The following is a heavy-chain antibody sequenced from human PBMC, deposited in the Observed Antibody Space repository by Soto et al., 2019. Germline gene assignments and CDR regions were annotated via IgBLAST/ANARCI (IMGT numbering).Heavy chain of an antibody. CDR2: IIPIFGTA. CDR1: GGTFSSYA. Sequence: ASVKVSCKASGGTFSSYAISWVRQAPGQGPEWMGGIIPIFGTANYAQKFQGRVTITADESTSTAYMELSSLRSEDTAVYYCARDTPYGGNSDYYYGMDVWGQGTTVTVSS. J-gene: IGHJ6*02. CDR3: ARDTPYGGNSDYYYGMDV. D-gene: IGHD2-21*02. V-gene: IGHV1-69*13.